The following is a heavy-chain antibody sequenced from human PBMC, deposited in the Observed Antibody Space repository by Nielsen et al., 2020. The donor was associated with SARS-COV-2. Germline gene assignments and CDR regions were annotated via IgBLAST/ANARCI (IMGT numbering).Heavy chain of an antibody. D-gene: IGHD2-2*01. V-gene: IGHV1-69*01. CDR2: IIPIFGTA. J-gene: IGHJ6*03. Sequence: WVRQAPGQGLEWMGGIIPIFGTANYAQKFQGRVTITADASTSTVHMELRRLKSDDTAVYYCARVASGVVPGPLGIGMWYSYYYMDVWGKGTTVTVSS. CDR3: ARVASGVVPGPLGIGMWYSYYYMDV.